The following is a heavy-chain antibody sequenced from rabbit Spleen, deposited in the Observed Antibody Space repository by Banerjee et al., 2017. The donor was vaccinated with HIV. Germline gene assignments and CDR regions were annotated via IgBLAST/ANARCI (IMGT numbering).Heavy chain of an antibody. CDR1: GFTISSSYW. CDR2: IDGGSGAT. V-gene: IGHV1S40*01. D-gene: IGHD6-1*01. Sequence: QSLEESGGDLVKPGASLTLTCTASGFTISSSYWICWVRQAPGKGLEWIACIDGGSGATYYANWVNGRFTISKTTSLDTVDLKMTSLTAADTATYFCVRDQAGDADSGPYYLNLWGQGTLVTVS. J-gene: IGHJ4*01. CDR3: VRDQAGDADSGPYYLNL.